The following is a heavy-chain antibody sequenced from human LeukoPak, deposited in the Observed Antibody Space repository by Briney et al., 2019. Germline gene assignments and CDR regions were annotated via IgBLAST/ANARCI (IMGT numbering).Heavy chain of an antibody. J-gene: IGHJ4*02. D-gene: IGHD2-8*01. V-gene: IGHV3-23*01. CDR2: ISGSGGST. CDR1: GFTFSSYA. Sequence: GGSLRLSCAASGFTFSSYAMSWVRQAPGKGLEWVSAISGSGGSTYYADSVKGRFTISRDNSKNTLYLQMNSLRAEDTAVYYCARDSPHCTNGVCHFDYWGQGTLVTVSS. CDR3: ARDSPHCTNGVCHFDY.